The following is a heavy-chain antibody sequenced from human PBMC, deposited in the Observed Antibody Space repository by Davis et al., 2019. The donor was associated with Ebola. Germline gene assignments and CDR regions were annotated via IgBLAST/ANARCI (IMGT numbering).Heavy chain of an antibody. D-gene: IGHD2-15*01. CDR1: GYSFTSYW. J-gene: IGHJ4*02. V-gene: IGHV5-51*01. CDR3: ARVYCSGGSCYSFDY. Sequence: GESLKISCKGSGYSFTSYWIGWVRQMPGKGLEWMGIIYPGDSDTRYSPSFQGQVTIPADKSISTAYLQWSSLKASDTAMYYCARVYCSGGSCYSFDYWGQGTLVTVSS. CDR2: IYPGDSDT.